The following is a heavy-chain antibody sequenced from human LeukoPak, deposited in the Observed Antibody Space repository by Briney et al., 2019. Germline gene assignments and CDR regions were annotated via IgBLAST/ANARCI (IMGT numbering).Heavy chain of an antibody. D-gene: IGHD5-12*01. CDR3: ARVDIVGGLYMDV. J-gene: IGHJ6*03. V-gene: IGHV1-2*06. Sequence: ASVKVSCKASGFTFNGYYVHWVRQAPGQGLEWMGRIHPYSGGSNSAQKFQGRVTMTTDTSTSTAYMELRSLRSDDTAVYYCARVDIVGGLYMDVWGKGTTVTVSS. CDR2: IHPYSGGS. CDR1: GFTFNGYY.